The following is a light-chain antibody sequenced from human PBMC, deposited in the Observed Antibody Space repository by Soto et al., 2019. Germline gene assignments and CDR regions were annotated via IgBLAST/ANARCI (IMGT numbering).Light chain of an antibody. CDR2: GAS. Sequence: EIVLTQSPGTLSLSPGKRATLSCRASQSVSNNYLAWYQQKPGQATRLLIYGASTRADAVPDRFTGSGSGTDFALTISRLEPEDFALYYCQQYGSSHQDTFGQGTKVDIK. J-gene: IGKJ1*01. CDR3: QQYGSSHQDT. V-gene: IGKV3-20*01. CDR1: QSVSNNY.